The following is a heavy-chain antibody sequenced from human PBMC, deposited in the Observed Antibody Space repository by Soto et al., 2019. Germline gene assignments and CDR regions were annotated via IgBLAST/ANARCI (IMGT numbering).Heavy chain of an antibody. J-gene: IGHJ4*02. CDR3: AKDIVSCSYGVFYCRDY. D-gene: IGHD2-8*01. CDR2: ASYDGSQA. V-gene: IGHV3-30*18. CDR1: GFSFSSHG. Sequence: PGGSLRLSCVASGFSFSSHGMHWVRHAPGRGLEWVAVASYDGSQAYYADSVQGRFTISRDNSKNTLYLQMNSLSTEDTAVYYCAKDIVSCSYGVFYCRDYWGQGTLVTAPQ.